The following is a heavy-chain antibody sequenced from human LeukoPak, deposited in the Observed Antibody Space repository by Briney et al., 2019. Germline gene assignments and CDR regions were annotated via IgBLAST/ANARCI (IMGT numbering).Heavy chain of an antibody. Sequence: GGSLRLSCAASGFTFSSYAMHWVRQAPGKGLEWVAVISYDGSNKYYADSVKGRFTISRDNSKNTLYLQMNSLRAEDTAVYYCARDARSSGYYYSGYWGQGTLVTVSS. J-gene: IGHJ4*02. V-gene: IGHV3-30-3*01. CDR1: GFTFSSYA. D-gene: IGHD3-22*01. CDR2: ISYDGSNK. CDR3: ARDARSSGYYYSGY.